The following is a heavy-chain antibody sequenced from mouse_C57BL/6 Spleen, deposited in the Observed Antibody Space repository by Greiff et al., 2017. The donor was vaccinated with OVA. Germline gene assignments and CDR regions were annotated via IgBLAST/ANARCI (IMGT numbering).Heavy chain of an antibody. V-gene: IGHV1-15*01. CDR1: GFTFTDYE. CDR2: IDPETGGT. D-gene: IGHD1-1*01. CDR3: TIITTVVATKYFDV. Sequence: VQLLQSGAELVRPGASVTLSCKASGFTFTDYEMHWVKPTPVHGLEWIGAIDPETGGTAYNQKFKGKAIMSADKSSSTAYIEIRGLTSEDSAVYYCTIITTVVATKYFDVWGTGTTVTVSS. J-gene: IGHJ1*03.